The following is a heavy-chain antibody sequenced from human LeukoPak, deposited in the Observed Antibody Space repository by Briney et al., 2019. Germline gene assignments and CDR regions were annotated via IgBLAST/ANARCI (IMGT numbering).Heavy chain of an antibody. Sequence: QTGGSLRLSCAASGFTFSSYAMSWVRQAPGKGLEWVSAISGSAGSTYYADSVKGRFTISRDNSKNTLYLQMNSLRAEDTVVYYCAKDAVPRPYYDFWSGPIDWGVGDYWGQGTLVTVSS. CDR3: AKDAVPRPYYDFWSGPIDWGVGDY. V-gene: IGHV3-23*01. CDR1: GFTFSSYA. J-gene: IGHJ4*02. D-gene: IGHD3-3*01. CDR2: ISGSAGST.